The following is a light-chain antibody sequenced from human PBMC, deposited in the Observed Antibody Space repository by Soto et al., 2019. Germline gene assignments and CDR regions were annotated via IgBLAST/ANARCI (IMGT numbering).Light chain of an antibody. CDR3: QSYDNSLTSRV. CDR1: SSNIGAGHD. Sequence: QPVLTQAPSVSGAPGQRVTISCTGSSSNIGAGHDVHWYQQVPGTAPKLLIYGNNNRPSGVPDRFSASKSGTSASLTINGLQVEAEADYHCQSYDNSLTSRVFGVGTKLTVL. J-gene: IGLJ3*02. CDR2: GNN. V-gene: IGLV1-40*01.